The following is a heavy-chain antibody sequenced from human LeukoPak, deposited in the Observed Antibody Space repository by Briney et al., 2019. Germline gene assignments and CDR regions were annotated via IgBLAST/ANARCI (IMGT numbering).Heavy chain of an antibody. CDR1: GFTFNIYA. CDR2: ISGSGGTT. Sequence: GGSLRLSCAASGFTFNIYAMNWVRQAPGKGLEWVSVISGSGGTTYYADSVKGRFTISRDNSKNTLYLQMNSLRAEDTAVYFCAKDIGCSGGSCYQIMDVWGQGTTVTVSS. D-gene: IGHD2-15*01. V-gene: IGHV3-23*01. J-gene: IGHJ6*02. CDR3: AKDIGCSGGSCYQIMDV.